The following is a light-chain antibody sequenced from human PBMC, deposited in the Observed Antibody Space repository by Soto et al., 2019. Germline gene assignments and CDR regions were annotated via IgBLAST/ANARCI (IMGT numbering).Light chain of an antibody. V-gene: IGLV2-8*01. CDR3: LSYADTAYV. J-gene: IGLJ1*01. Sequence: SVRGPPASASGSPGQSFTISCAGTISDVGGYNYVSWYQQYPGKVPKLMIYEVSERPSGVPDRFSGSKSGNTAFLTVSGLQAEDEADYYCLSYADTAYVFGTGTTVTV. CDR1: ISDVGGYNY. CDR2: EVS.